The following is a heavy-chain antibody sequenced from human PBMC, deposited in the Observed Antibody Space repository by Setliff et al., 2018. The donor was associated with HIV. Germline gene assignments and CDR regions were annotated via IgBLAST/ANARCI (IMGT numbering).Heavy chain of an antibody. V-gene: IGHV1-18*01. Sequence: ASVKVSCKASSYTFTRYGISWVRQAPGQGLEWMGWNSGYNGNTKYAQSFQGRVAMTTETSTSTAYMEMRSLRSDDTAVYYCARVPFRSAWFSGGHDAFDIWGQGTMVTVSS. CDR3: ARVPFRSAWFSGGHDAFDI. CDR1: SYTFTRYG. J-gene: IGHJ3*02. CDR2: NSGYNGNT. D-gene: IGHD6-19*01.